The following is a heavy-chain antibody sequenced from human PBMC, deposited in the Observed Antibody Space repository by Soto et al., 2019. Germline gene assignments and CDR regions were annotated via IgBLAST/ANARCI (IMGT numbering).Heavy chain of an antibody. J-gene: IGHJ6*02. V-gene: IGHV3-21*02. CDR3: ARDTFNLMRGVMRGTYFGMDV. CDR2: INNIGPYI. D-gene: IGHD3-10*01. CDR1: GFDFRTYT. Sequence: LVESGGGLVKPGGSLRLSCAASGFDFRTYTMNWVRQAPGKGLEWVSSINNIGPYIYYEDSLRGRFTISRDNARNSLFLQMDSLRAEDTAVYYCARDTFNLMRGVMRGTYFGMDVWGRGTTVIVSS.